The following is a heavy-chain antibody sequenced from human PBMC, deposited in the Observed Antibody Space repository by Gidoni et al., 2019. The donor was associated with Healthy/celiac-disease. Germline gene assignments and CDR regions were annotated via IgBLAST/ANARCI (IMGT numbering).Heavy chain of an antibody. J-gene: IGHJ4*02. CDR1: GGSISSYY. CDR3: AREADYSNAFDY. V-gene: IGHV4-59*01. CDR2: IYYSGST. Sequence: VQLQDSGSGLVKPSATLSLTCTVPGGSISSYYWSWIRQPPGKGLEWIGYIYYSGSTNYNPSLKSRVTISVDTSKNQFSLKLSSVTAADTAVYYCAREADYSNAFDYWGQGTLVTVSS. D-gene: IGHD4-4*01.